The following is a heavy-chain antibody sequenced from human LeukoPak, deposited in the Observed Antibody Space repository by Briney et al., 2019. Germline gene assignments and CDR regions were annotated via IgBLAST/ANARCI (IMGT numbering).Heavy chain of an antibody. CDR1: GGSISSGSYY. Sequence: SETLSLTCTVSGGSISSGSYYWSWIRQPAGKGLEWIGRIYLPGSTNYNPSLKSRVTISVDTSKNQFSLKLSSVTAADTAMYYCARAIWFGEGHDYWGQGTLVTVSS. D-gene: IGHD3-10*01. CDR3: ARAIWFGEGHDY. CDR2: IYLPGST. V-gene: IGHV4-61*02. J-gene: IGHJ4*02.